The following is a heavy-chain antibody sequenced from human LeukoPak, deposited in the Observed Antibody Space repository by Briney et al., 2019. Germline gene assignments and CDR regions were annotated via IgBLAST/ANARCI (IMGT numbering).Heavy chain of an antibody. CDR3: ARTRHSSGNYFDC. CDR1: GFTFDDHG. CDR2: INWNGGST. V-gene: IGHV3-20*04. D-gene: IGHD1-26*01. J-gene: IGHJ4*02. Sequence: TGGSLRLSCAATGFTFDDHGMSWVRQAPGKGLEWVSTINWNGGSTGYADSVKGRFSISSDNAKDSLYLQMNSLRAEDTALYYCARTRHSSGNYFDCWGQGTLVTVSS.